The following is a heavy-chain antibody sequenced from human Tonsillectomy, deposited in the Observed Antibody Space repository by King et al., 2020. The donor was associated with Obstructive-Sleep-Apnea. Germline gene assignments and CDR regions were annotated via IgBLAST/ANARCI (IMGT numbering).Heavy chain of an antibody. J-gene: IGHJ6*02. CDR1: GHTLSELS. D-gene: IGHD1-14*01. CDR2: FDPEDGET. V-gene: IGHV1-24*01. CDR3: AIDDQEPSRIPYGMDV. Sequence: QLVQSGAEVKKPGASVKVSCKVSGHTLSELSMHWVRQAPGKGLEWMGGFDPEDGETIYTQKFQGRVTKTEDKSTDTAYMELRNLRSEDTAVYYCAIDDQEPSRIPYGMDVWGQGTPVTVSS.